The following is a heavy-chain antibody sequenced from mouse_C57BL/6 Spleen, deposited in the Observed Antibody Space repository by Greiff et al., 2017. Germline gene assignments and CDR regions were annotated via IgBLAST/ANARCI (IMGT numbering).Heavy chain of an antibody. CDR1: GFTFSSYA. V-gene: IGHV5-9-1*02. CDR3: TRAYGRTDYFDY. Sequence: EVQRVESGEGLVKPGGSLKLSCAASGFTFSSYAMSWVRQTPEKRLEWVAYISSGGDYIYYADTVKGRFTISRDNARNTRYLQMRSLKSEDTAMYDCTRAYGRTDYFDYWGQGTTLTVSS. J-gene: IGHJ2*01. CDR2: ISSGGDYI. D-gene: IGHD1-1*01.